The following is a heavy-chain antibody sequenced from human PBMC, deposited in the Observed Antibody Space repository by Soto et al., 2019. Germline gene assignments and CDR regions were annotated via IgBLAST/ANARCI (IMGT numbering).Heavy chain of an antibody. CDR2: IYYSGST. CDR1: GGSISSSSYY. D-gene: IGHD2-15*01. Sequence: TLSLTCTVSGGSISSSSYYWGWIRQPPGKGLEWIGSIYYSGSTYYNPSLKSRVTISVDTSKNQFSLKLSSVTAADTAVYYCARPRTDCSGGSCYSGNQNWFDPWGQGTLVTVS. J-gene: IGHJ5*02. CDR3: ARPRTDCSGGSCYSGNQNWFDP. V-gene: IGHV4-39*01.